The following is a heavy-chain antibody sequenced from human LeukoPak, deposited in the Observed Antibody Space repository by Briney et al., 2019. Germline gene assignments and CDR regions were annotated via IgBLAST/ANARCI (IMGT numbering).Heavy chain of an antibody. V-gene: IGHV4-31*03. J-gene: IGHJ4*02. CDR3: ARDSWDSSGYCHDY. D-gene: IGHD3-22*01. CDR2: IYYSGST. CDR1: GGSISSGGYY. Sequence: SETLSLTCTVSGGSISSGGYYWSWIRQHPGKGLEWIGYIYYSGSTYYNPSLKSRVTISVDTSKNQFSLKLSSVTAADTAVYYCARDSWDSSGYCHDYWGQGTLVTVSS.